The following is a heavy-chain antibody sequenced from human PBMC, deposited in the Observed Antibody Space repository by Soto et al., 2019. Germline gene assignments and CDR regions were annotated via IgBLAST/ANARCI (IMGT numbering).Heavy chain of an antibody. D-gene: IGHD2-15*01. CDR1: GGSITNYY. CDR2: IYYSGST. Sequence: PSETLCLTCTVSGGSITNYYWSWIRQAPGKGLEWIGYIYYSGSTNYNPSLKSRVTISVDTSKNQFSLKLSSVTAADTAVYYCARHTPAISISDHWGQGTLVTVSS. V-gene: IGHV4-59*08. CDR3: ARHTPAISISDH. J-gene: IGHJ4*02.